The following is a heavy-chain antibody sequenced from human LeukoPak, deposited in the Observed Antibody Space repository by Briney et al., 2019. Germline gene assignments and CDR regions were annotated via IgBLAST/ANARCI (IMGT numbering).Heavy chain of an antibody. CDR1: GFTFSSYA. CDR3: ARDYSSGYPVDY. V-gene: IGHV3-30-3*01. Sequence: PGGSLRLSCAASGFTFSSYAMHWVRQAPGKGLEGVAVISYDGSNKYYADSVKGRFTISRDNSKTTLYLQMNSLRAEDTAVYYCARDYSSGYPVDYWGQGTLVTVSS. CDR2: ISYDGSNK. J-gene: IGHJ4*02. D-gene: IGHD3-22*01.